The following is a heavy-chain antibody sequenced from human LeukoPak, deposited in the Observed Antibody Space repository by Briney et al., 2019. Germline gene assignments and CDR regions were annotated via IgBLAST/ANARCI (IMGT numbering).Heavy chain of an antibody. CDR2: IYGSGVSI. D-gene: IGHD1-26*01. J-gene: IGHJ4*02. V-gene: IGHV3-23*01. Sequence: GGSLRLSCVASGFTFKNYVMNWGRQAPGKGVEGLASIYGSGVSISYADSVKGRFTISRDNSNNSLSLQMNSLRAADTSMYYCAKDLGWELPAEAYWGQGILVTVSS. CDR1: GFTFKNYV. CDR3: AKDLGWELPAEAY.